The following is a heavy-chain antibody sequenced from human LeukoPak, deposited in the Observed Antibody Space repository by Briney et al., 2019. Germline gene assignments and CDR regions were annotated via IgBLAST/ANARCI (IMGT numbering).Heavy chain of an antibody. CDR1: GFTFSSYE. D-gene: IGHD6-6*01. CDR2: ISSSGSII. Sequence: GGSLRLSCAASGFTFSSYEMNWVRQAPGKGLEWVSYISSSGSIIYSADSVKGRFTISRDNAKNSLYLQMNSLRAEDTAIYYCSGQYSSSSVVDYWGQGTLVTGSS. CDR3: SGQYSSSSVVDY. J-gene: IGHJ4*02. V-gene: IGHV3-48*03.